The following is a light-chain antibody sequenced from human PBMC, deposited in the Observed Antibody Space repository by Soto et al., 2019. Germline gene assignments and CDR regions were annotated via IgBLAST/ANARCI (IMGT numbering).Light chain of an antibody. Sequence: QSVLTQPPSASGTPGQRVTLSCSGSSANIGSNYVYWYQQLPGTAPKLLIYSNNQRPSGVPDRFSGSKSGTSASLAISGLRSEDEADYYCAAWDDSLSGNVVFGGGTKLTVL. J-gene: IGLJ2*01. CDR2: SNN. CDR3: AAWDDSLSGNVV. CDR1: SANIGSNY. V-gene: IGLV1-47*02.